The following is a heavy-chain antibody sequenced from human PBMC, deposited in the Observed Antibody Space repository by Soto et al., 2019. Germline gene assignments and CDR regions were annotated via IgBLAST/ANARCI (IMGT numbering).Heavy chain of an antibody. D-gene: IGHD1-26*01. CDR3: ARGHSGSYALDRIDY. Sequence: QVQLQESGPGLVKPSETLSLTCTVSGGSISSYYWSWIRQPPGKGLEWIGYIYYSGSTNYNPSLKSRVTISVDTSKNQFSLKLSSVTAADTAVYYCARGHSGSYALDRIDYWGQGTLVTVSS. CDR2: IYYSGST. J-gene: IGHJ4*02. V-gene: IGHV4-59*01. CDR1: GGSISSYY.